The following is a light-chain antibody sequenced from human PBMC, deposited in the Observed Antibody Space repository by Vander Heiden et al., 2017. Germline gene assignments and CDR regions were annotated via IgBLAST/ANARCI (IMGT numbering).Light chain of an antibody. Sequence: IQLTQSPSSLSASVRDRVPITCRASQGISNYLAWYQQKPGKVPKLLIYAASTLQSGVPSRFSGSGSGTDFTLTISSLQPEDVATYYCQKYNSAPLFTFGPGTKVDIK. CDR2: AAS. CDR3: QKYNSAPLFT. CDR1: QGISNY. V-gene: IGKV1-27*01. J-gene: IGKJ3*01.